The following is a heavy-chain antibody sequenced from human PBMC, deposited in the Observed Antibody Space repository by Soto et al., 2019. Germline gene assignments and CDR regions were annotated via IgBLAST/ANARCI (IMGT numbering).Heavy chain of an antibody. V-gene: IGHV3-23*01. CDR3: AGGGSGGWYYFDY. CDR1: VFTFSSYA. CDR2: ISGSGGST. Sequence: GSLRVSCAASVFTFSSYAMSWVRQAPGKGLEWVSAISGSGGSTYYADSVKGRFTISRDNSKNTLYLQMNSLRAEDTAVYYCAGGGSGGWYYFDYWGQGTLVTVSS. D-gene: IGHD6-19*01. J-gene: IGHJ4*02.